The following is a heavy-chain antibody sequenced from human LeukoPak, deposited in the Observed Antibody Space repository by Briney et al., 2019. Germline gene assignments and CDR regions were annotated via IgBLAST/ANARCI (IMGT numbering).Heavy chain of an antibody. Sequence: GGSLRLSCAASGFTFSGSALHWVRQASGKGLEWVGRIRSTANGYATAYAASVKGRFTISRDDSKNTAYLQMDSLRAEDTAVYYCATPIYGGNTYFDYWGQGTLVTVSS. CDR1: GFTFSGSA. D-gene: IGHD4-23*01. J-gene: IGHJ4*02. CDR3: ATPIYGGNTYFDY. V-gene: IGHV3-73*01. CDR2: IRSTANGYAT.